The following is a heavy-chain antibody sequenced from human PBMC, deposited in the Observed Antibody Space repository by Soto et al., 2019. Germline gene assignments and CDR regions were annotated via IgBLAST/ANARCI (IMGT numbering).Heavy chain of an antibody. Sequence: GGSQRLSRAASGFTFRSYARSWVRQAPGKGLEWVSAISGSGGSTYYADSVKGRFTISRDNSKNTLYLQMNSLRAEDTAVYYCAKVPYSNYVLGFDYWGQGTLVTVSS. J-gene: IGHJ4*02. D-gene: IGHD4-4*01. CDR3: AKVPYSNYVLGFDY. CDR2: ISGSGGST. V-gene: IGHV3-23*01. CDR1: GFTFRSYA.